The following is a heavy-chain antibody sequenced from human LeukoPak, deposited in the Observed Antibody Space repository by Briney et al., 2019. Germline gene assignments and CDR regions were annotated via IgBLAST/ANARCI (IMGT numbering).Heavy chain of an antibody. CDR1: GGSFSGYY. Sequence: SETLSLTCAVYGGSFSGYYWSWIRQPPGKGLEWIGEINHSGSTNYNPSVKSRVTISVDTSKNQFSLELSSVTAADTAVYYCARAEGSSRFDYWGQGTLVTVSS. CDR3: ARAEGSSRFDY. D-gene: IGHD1-26*01. V-gene: IGHV4-34*01. CDR2: INHSGST. J-gene: IGHJ4*02.